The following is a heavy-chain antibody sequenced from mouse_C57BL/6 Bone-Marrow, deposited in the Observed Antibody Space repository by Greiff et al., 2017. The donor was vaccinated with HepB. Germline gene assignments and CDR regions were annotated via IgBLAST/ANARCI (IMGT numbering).Heavy chain of an antibody. CDR3: TKHYYGSSYAMDY. D-gene: IGHD1-1*01. CDR2: IDPENGDT. Sequence: VQLQQSGAELVRPGASVKLSCTASGFNIKDDYMHWVKQRPEQGLEWIGWIDPENGDTEYASKFQGKATITADTSSNTAYLQLSSLTSEDTAVYYCTKHYYGSSYAMDYWGQGTSVTVSS. V-gene: IGHV14-4*01. CDR1: GFNIKDDY. J-gene: IGHJ4*01.